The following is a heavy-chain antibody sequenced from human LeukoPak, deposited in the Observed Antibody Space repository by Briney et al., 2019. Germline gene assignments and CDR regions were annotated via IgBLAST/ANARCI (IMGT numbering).Heavy chain of an antibody. CDR1: GFTFNSYT. CDR2: ISSSGNYI. V-gene: IGHV3-21*01. D-gene: IGHD3-10*01. CDR3: ARSRSSSPYDKNLNF. Sequence: PGGSLRLSCAASGFTFNSYTMSWVREAPGKGLEWVSSISSSGNYIYHADSVKGRFTTSRDDAQNSVYLQMNSLKDEDTAVYYCARSRSSSPYDKNLNFWGQGTLVIVSS. J-gene: IGHJ4*02.